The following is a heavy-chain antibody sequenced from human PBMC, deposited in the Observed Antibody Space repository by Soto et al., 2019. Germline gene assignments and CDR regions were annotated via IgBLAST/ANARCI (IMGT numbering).Heavy chain of an antibody. V-gene: IGHV3-23*01. D-gene: IGHD3-10*01. J-gene: IGHJ4*02. CDR2: TSGSGGNT. CDR1: GFTFSSYA. CDR3: IKGGRFSGSKPIDY. Sequence: GGSLRLSCAASGFTFSSYAMSWVRQAPGQGLEWVSGTSGSGGNTYYADSVKGRFTISRDNSKNTLYLQMNSLSAEDTAIYYCIKGGRFSGSKPIDYWGQGTLVTVSS.